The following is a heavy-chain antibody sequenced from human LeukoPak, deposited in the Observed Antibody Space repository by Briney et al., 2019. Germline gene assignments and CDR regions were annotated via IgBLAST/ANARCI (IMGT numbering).Heavy chain of an antibody. CDR1: GGTFSSYA. D-gene: IGHD3-16*02. V-gene: IGHV1-69*13. Sequence: GASVKVSCKASGGTFSSYAISWVRQAPGQGLEWMGGIIPIFGTANYAQKFQARVTITADESTSTAYMELSSLRSEDTAVYYCATNPYDYVWGSYRHFDYWDQGTLVTVSS. J-gene: IGHJ4*02. CDR2: IIPIFGTA. CDR3: ATNPYDYVWGSYRHFDY.